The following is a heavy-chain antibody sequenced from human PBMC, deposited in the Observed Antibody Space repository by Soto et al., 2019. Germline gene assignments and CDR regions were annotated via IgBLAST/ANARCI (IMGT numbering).Heavy chain of an antibody. V-gene: IGHV4-39*01. D-gene: IGHD2-21*02. CDR2: IFYSGTA. CDR3: AKSGGDLVHPRAY. J-gene: IGHJ4*02. CDR1: GASIDRSAYY. Sequence: SETLSLTCTVSGASIDRSAYYWSWIRHPPGKGLEWIGSIFYSGTAYYNPSLAGRVTMSVDTSKNQFSLNLNSVTAADTAVYFCAKSGGDLVHPRAYWGPGTLVTVSS.